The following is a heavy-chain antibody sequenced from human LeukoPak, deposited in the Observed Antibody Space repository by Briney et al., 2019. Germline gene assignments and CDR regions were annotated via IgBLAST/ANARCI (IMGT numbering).Heavy chain of an antibody. D-gene: IGHD6-19*01. J-gene: IGHJ4*02. CDR3: ATKQWLAPPPDS. CDR1: GFTFNKYW. CDR2: INTDGTVT. V-gene: IGHV3-74*01. Sequence: TGGSLRLSCAASGFTFNKYWMLWVRQAPGKGLESVSRINTDGTVTTYADSVKGRFTVSRDNADNTMFLQMNSVRDEDTAVYYCATKQWLAPPPDSWGQGTPVTVSS.